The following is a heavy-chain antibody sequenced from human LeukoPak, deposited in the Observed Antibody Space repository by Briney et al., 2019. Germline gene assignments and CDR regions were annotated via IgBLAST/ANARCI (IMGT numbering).Heavy chain of an antibody. V-gene: IGHV1-2*02. D-gene: IGHD6-13*01. CDR2: INPNSGGT. CDR1: GYTFTGYY. CDR3: ARRKGAASGRLRYYFDY. J-gene: IGHJ4*02. Sequence: ASVNLSRNASGYTFTGYYMHWVRQPHGPGNELMGWINPNSGGTHYAQKFQGRVTMTRGTFINTAYMELSRLRSDDMAVYYCARRKGAASGRLRYYFDYWGQGTLVTVSS.